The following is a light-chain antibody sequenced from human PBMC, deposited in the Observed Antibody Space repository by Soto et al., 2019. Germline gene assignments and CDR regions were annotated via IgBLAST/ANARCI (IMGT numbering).Light chain of an antibody. CDR1: SSDVGGYNY. Sequence: QSALTQPPSASGSPGQSVTISCTGTSSDVGGYNYVSWYQQHPGKAPKLMISEVSKRPLGVPDRFSGSKSGNTASLTVSGLQAEDQAVYYCRTFAGNNNLVSGGGTKLTVL. V-gene: IGLV2-8*01. J-gene: IGLJ2*01. CDR2: EVS. CDR3: RTFAGNNNLV.